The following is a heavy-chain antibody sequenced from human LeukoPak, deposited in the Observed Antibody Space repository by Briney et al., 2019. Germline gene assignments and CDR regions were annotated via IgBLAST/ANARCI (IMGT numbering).Heavy chain of an antibody. D-gene: IGHD5-18*01. CDR1: GFTFSNYY. Sequence: GGSLRLSCAASGFTFSNYYMNLVRQAPGKGLEWVSSISSSSNYIYYADSVKGRFTISRDNDKKSLYLQMNSLRVEDTAVYYCARGGLWLAYWGQGTLVTVSS. J-gene: IGHJ4*02. CDR3: ARGGLWLAY. V-gene: IGHV3-21*01. CDR2: ISSSSNYI.